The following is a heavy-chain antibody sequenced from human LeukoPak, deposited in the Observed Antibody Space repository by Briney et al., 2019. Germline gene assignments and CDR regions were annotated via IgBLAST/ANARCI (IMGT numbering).Heavy chain of an antibody. CDR2: MYYSGST. V-gene: IGHV4-39*01. D-gene: IGHD5-18*01. Sequence: RTSQTLSLTCTVSGGSISSSSYYWGWIRQPPGKGLEWIGSMYYSGSTYYNPSLKSRVTISVDTSKNQFSLKLSSVTAADTAVYYCARQVPGGYSYVRRNNFDYWGQGTLVTVSS. CDR1: GGSISSSSYY. J-gene: IGHJ4*02. CDR3: ARQVPGGYSYVRRNNFDY.